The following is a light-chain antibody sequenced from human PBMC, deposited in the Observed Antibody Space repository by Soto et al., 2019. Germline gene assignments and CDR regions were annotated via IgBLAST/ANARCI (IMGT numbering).Light chain of an antibody. CDR2: KAS. V-gene: IGKV1-5*03. CDR1: RSISDW. Sequence: DFQMTQSPSTLSAYVGDRVTVTCRASRSISDWVAWYQQKPGKAPKLLIYKASSLESGVPLRFSGSGSGSEFTLTISSLQPDDVATYYCQQYATLWTFGQGTKVELK. J-gene: IGKJ1*01. CDR3: QQYATLWT.